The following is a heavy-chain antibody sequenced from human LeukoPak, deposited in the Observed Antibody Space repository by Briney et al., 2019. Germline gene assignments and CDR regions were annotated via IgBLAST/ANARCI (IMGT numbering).Heavy chain of an antibody. V-gene: IGHV1-69*13. CDR2: IIPIFGTA. D-gene: IGHD6-19*01. J-gene: IGHJ4*02. Sequence: SVKVSCKASGGTFSSYAISWVRQAPGQGLEWMGGIIPIFGTANYAQKFQGRVTITADESTSTAYMELSSLRSEDTAVYYRARDSEQWLVRGSRSHFDYWGQGTLVTVSS. CDR3: ARDSEQWLVRGSRSHFDY. CDR1: GGTFSSYA.